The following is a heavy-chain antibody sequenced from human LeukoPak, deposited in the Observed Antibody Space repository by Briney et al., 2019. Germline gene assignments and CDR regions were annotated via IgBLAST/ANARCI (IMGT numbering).Heavy chain of an antibody. CDR1: GGSISSYY. CDR3: ARAGRGYYDSSGYYFDY. Sequence: SETLSLTCTVSGGSISSYYWNWIRQPPGKGLEWIGYIFYSGSTNYSPSLKSRVTISIDTSKNQFSLKLNSVTTADTAVYYCARAGRGYYDSSGYYFDYWGQGTLVTVSS. V-gene: IGHV4-59*01. D-gene: IGHD3-22*01. J-gene: IGHJ4*02. CDR2: IFYSGST.